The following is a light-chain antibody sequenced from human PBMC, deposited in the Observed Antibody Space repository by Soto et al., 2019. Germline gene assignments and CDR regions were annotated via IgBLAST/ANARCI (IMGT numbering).Light chain of an antibody. CDR3: QQYNNWPPIT. CDR2: GAS. V-gene: IGKV3-15*01. CDR1: QSAGNF. Sequence: EIVMTQSPATLSVSPGETASLSCRASQSAGNFLAWYQQKPGQAPRLLIYGASTRATGIPARFSGSGSGTEFTLTISSLQSEDFAVYYCQQYNNWPPITFGQGTRLEIK. J-gene: IGKJ5*01.